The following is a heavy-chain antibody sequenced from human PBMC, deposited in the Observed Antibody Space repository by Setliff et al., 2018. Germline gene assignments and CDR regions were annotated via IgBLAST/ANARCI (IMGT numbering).Heavy chain of an antibody. CDR3: ARYITGTTPADY. D-gene: IGHD1-20*01. CDR2: ISADNGKT. V-gene: IGHV1-18*01. Sequence: ASVKVSCKASGYTFTSFDISWVRQAPGQGLEWIGWISADNGKTSFAQKYQGRVTMTTDTSTSTVYMELRSLRSDDTAVYYCARYITGTTPADYWGQGTLVTVSS. J-gene: IGHJ4*02. CDR1: GYTFTSFD.